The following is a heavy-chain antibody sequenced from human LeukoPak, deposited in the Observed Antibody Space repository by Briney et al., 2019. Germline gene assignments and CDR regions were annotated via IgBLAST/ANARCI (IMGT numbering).Heavy chain of an antibody. J-gene: IGHJ6*02. CDR2: INPNSGGT. CDR1: GYTFTGYY. CDR3: ARDQSITIFYYYYGTDV. V-gene: IGHV1-2*02. D-gene: IGHD3-3*01. Sequence: ASVKVSCKASGYTFTGYYMHWVRQAPGQGLEWMGWINPNSGGTNYAQKFQGRVTMTRDTSISTAYMELSRLRSDDTAVYYCARDQSITIFYYYYGTDVWGQGTMVTVSS.